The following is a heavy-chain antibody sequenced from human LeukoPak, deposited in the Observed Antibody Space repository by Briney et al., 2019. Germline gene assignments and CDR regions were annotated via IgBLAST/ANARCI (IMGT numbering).Heavy chain of an antibody. Sequence: ASVKVSCKASGYTFTGYYMHWVRQAPGQGLEWMGRINPNSGGTNYARKFQGRVTMTRDTSISTAYMELSRLRSDDTAVYYCARGLAGTEDYYYCGMDVWGQGTTVTVSS. J-gene: IGHJ6*02. D-gene: IGHD6-13*01. CDR3: ARGLAGTEDYYYCGMDV. V-gene: IGHV1-2*06. CDR1: GYTFTGYY. CDR2: INPNSGGT.